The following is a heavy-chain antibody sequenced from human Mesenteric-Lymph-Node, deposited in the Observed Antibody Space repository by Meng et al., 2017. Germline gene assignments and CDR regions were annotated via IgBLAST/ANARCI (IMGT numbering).Heavy chain of an antibody. Sequence: ASVKISSKDSGYTFTSYDINWVRQATGQGLEWMGWMHPNSGHTGYAQKFQGRVTITRNTSIRTAYMELSSLRSEDTAMYDCARDLGGYCSSTSCLFDPWGQGTLVTVSS. CDR3: ARDLGGYCSSTSCLFDP. V-gene: IGHV1-8*03. CDR2: MHPNSGHT. J-gene: IGHJ5*02. CDR1: GYTFTSYD. D-gene: IGHD2-2*01.